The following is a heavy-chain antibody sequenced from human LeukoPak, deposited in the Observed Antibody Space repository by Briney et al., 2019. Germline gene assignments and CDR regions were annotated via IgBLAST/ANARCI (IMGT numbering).Heavy chain of an antibody. V-gene: IGHV4-59*01. Sequence: SETLSLTCAVYGGSFSSYYWSWIRQPPGKGLEWIGYIYYSGSTNYNPSLKSRVTISVDTSKNQFSLKLSSVTAADTAVYYCAREGVAGDAFDIWGQGTMVTVSS. D-gene: IGHD6-19*01. CDR2: IYYSGST. CDR1: GGSFSSYY. J-gene: IGHJ3*02. CDR3: AREGVAGDAFDI.